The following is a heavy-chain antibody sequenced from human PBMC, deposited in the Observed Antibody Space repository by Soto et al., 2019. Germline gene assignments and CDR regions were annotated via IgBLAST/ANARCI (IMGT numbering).Heavy chain of an antibody. V-gene: IGHV3-33*01. CDR2: IWSDGSNK. Sequence: QVRLVESGGGVVQPGRSLRLSCAASGFTFSNYGMHWVRQAPGKGLEWVAVIWSDGSNKYNADSVKGRFTISRDNSKNTVYLQMNSLRAEDTALYYCARDPPEDDRGPYAFDIWGQGTMVTVSS. J-gene: IGHJ3*02. CDR3: ARDPPEDDRGPYAFDI. CDR1: GFTFSNYG. D-gene: IGHD3-9*01.